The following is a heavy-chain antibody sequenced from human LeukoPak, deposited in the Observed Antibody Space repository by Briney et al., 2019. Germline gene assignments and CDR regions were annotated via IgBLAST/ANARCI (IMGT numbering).Heavy chain of an antibody. CDR3: ASGYSSSPLVLGP. J-gene: IGHJ5*02. CDR1: GGSFSGYY. Sequence: SETLSLTCADYGGSFSGYYWSWIRQPPGKGLEWIGEINRSGSTNYNPSLKSRVTISVDTSKNQFSLKLSSVTAADTAVYYCASGYSSSPLVLGPWGQGTLVTVSS. V-gene: IGHV4-34*01. CDR2: INRSGST. D-gene: IGHD6-13*01.